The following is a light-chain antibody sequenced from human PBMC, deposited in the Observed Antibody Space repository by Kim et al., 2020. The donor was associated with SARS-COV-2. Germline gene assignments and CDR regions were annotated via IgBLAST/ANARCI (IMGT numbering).Light chain of an antibody. CDR2: TAS. V-gene: IGKV1-5*03. Sequence: ASVGDRVTIPCRASQSIINWLAWYQQKPGKAPNLLIYTASSLESGVPSRFSGIGSGTEFTLTISSLQPDDFATYYCQQYHNYPLTFGQGTKVDIK. CDR3: QQYHNYPLT. J-gene: IGKJ1*01. CDR1: QSIINW.